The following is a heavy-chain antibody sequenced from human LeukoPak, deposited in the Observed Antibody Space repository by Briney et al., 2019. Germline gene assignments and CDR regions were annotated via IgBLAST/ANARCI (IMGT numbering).Heavy chain of an antibody. D-gene: IGHD3-22*01. J-gene: IGHJ4*02. CDR1: GYTFTGYY. CDR2: INPNSGGT. V-gene: IGHV1-2*02. CDR3: ARATLGDYYDSSGYYFDY. Sequence: ASVKVSCKASGYTFTGYYMHWVRQAPGQGLEWMGWINPNSGGTNYAQKFQGRVTMTRDTSISTAYMELSRLRSDDTAVSYCARATLGDYYDSSGYYFDYWGQGTLVTVSS.